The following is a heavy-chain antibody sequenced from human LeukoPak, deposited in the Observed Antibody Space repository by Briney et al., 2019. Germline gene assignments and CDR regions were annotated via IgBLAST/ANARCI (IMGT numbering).Heavy chain of an antibody. CDR3: ARGSGSGSDRRGYYYYGMDV. CDR2: INHNGST. J-gene: IGHJ6*02. CDR1: RGSFSGYY. D-gene: IGHD3-10*01. Sequence: SETLSLTCTVYRGSFSGYYWDWIRQPPGKGLEWIGEINHNGSTKYNPSLKSRVTISVDTSKNQFSLKLSSVTAADTAVYYCARGSGSGSDRRGYYYYGMDVWGQGTTVTVSS. V-gene: IGHV4-34*01.